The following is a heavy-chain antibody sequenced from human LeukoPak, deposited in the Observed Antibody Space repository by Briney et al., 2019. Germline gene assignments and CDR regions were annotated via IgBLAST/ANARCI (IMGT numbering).Heavy chain of an antibody. D-gene: IGHD6-19*01. J-gene: IGHJ4*02. CDR2: IGSNGGST. Sequence: PGGSLRLSCAASGFTFSSYTMHWVRQARGKALEHVTAIGSNGGSTYHGNSVKGRFIITRDNSKNTLYHQMGSLRAEDMAVYYCVRTIAVAVAFDYWGQGTLVTVSS. CDR3: VRTIAVAVAFDY. CDR1: GFTFSSYT. V-gene: IGHV3-64*01.